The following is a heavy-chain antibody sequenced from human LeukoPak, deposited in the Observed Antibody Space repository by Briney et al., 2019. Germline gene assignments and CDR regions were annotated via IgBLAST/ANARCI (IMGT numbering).Heavy chain of an antibody. CDR2: INPSGGST. CDR1: GYTLTSYY. J-gene: IGHJ4*02. Sequence: ASVKVSCKASGYTLTSYYMHWVRQAPGQGLEWMGIINPSGGSTSYAQKFQGRVTMTRDTSTSTVYMELSSLRSEDTAVYYCARRRGQYMASFRYFDYWGQGTLVTVSS. CDR3: ARRRGQYMASFRYFDY. D-gene: IGHD5-24*01. V-gene: IGHV1-46*01.